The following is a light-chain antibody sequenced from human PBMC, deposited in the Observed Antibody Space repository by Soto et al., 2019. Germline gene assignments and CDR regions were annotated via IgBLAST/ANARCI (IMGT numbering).Light chain of an antibody. CDR2: SNN. CDR1: SSNIGSNT. Sequence: QSVLTQPPSASGTPGQRGTISCSGSSSNIGSNTVNWYQQLPGTAPKLLIYSNNQRPSGGPDRLAGSKSGTSASLAISGLQSEDEADYYCAAWDDSLNALFGGGTQLTVL. V-gene: IGLV1-44*01. J-gene: IGLJ2*01. CDR3: AAWDDSLNAL.